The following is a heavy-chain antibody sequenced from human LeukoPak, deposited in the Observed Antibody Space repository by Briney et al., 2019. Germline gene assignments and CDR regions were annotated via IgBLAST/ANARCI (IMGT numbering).Heavy chain of an antibody. CDR2: TSGSGGST. D-gene: IGHD6-19*01. CDR3: IPVAGTGLDY. J-gene: IGHJ4*02. CDR1: GLAFSRYA. V-gene: IGHV3-23*01. Sequence: GGSLRLSCAASGLAFSRYAMTWVRQAPGKGLEWVSATSGSGGSTYYADSVKGRFTISRDNSKNTLFLQMNSLRAEDTAVYYGIPVAGTGLDYWGQGTLVTVSS.